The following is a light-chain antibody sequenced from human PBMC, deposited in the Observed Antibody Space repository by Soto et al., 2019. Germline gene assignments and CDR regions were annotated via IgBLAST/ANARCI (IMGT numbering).Light chain of an antibody. CDR1: SSDVGSYNF. CDR3: VSNAGSYTYV. J-gene: IGLJ1*01. Sequence: QSVLTQPASVSASPGQSITISCTGTSSDVGSYNFVSWYQQYPGKAPKVMIYEASKRPSGVSNRFSASKSGNTASLTISGLQADDEADYYCVSNAGSYTYVFGTGTKVTVL. CDR2: EAS. V-gene: IGLV2-23*01.